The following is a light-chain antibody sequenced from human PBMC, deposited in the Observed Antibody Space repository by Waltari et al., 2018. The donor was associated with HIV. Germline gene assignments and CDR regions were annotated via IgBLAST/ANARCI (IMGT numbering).Light chain of an antibody. V-gene: IGLV2-23*02. CDR2: EVS. Sequence: QSALTHPASVSGSPGQSITISCTGTSNDVGYYHLVSWYQQDPGKAPKVMIYEVSKRPSGVSNRFSGSKSGNTASLTISGLQAEDEADYYCGSYAGSNAYVFGIGTKVTVL. J-gene: IGLJ1*01. CDR3: GSYAGSNAYV. CDR1: SNDVGYYHL.